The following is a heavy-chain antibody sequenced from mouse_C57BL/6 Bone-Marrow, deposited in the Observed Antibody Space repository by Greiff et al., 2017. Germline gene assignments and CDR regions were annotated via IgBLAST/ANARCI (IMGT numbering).Heavy chain of an antibody. V-gene: IGHV5-6*01. CDR2: ISSGGSYT. D-gene: IGHD1-1*01. J-gene: IGHJ1*03. CDR3: ARQRYYFGSDWYFDV. Sequence: EVKAVEFGGDLVKPGGSLILSCAASGFTFSSYGLSWVRPTPDKRLEWVATISSGGSYTYYPDSVKGRFPISRDNAKNTRYLQMSNLKSEDKAMYYCARQRYYFGSDWYFDVWGTGTTVTVSS. CDR1: GFTFSSYG.